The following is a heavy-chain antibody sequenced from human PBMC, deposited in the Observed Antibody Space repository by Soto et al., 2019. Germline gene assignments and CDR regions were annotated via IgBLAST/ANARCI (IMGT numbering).Heavy chain of an antibody. V-gene: IGHV4-31*03. J-gene: IGHJ4*02. D-gene: IGHD3-22*01. CDR1: GGSISSGGYY. CDR2: IYYSGST. CDR3: ATGGVVTPTSRFDY. Sequence: QVQLQESGPGLVKPSQTLSLTCTVSGGSISSGGYYWSWIRQHPGKGLEWIGYIYYSGSTYYNPSLKSRVTIAVDTSRNQFSLKLSSVTAADTAVYYCATGGVVTPTSRFDYWGQGTLVTVSS.